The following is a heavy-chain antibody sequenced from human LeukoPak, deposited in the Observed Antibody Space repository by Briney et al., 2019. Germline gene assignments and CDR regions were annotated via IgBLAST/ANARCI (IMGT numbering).Heavy chain of an antibody. D-gene: IGHD1-7*01. CDR1: GFSFNDYA. Sequence: SLRLPCAVSGFSFNDYAMHWVRQAPGKGLEWVSGINWNSGSIGYADSVKGRFTISRDNAKNSLYLQMKSLRTEDTALYYCAKDRLELRDYFYGMDVWGQGTTVTVSS. V-gene: IGHV3-9*01. J-gene: IGHJ6*02. CDR2: INWNSGSI. CDR3: AKDRLELRDYFYGMDV.